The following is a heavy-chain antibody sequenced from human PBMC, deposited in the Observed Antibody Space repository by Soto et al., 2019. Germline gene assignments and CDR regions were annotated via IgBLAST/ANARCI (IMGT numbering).Heavy chain of an antibody. CDR1: GGTFSSDS. V-gene: IGHV1-69*12. J-gene: IGHJ4*02. CDR2: IIPMFDTP. CDR3: ARSGGLDRDFNY. D-gene: IGHD2-15*01. Sequence: QVQLVQSGAEVKKPGSSVKVSCKASGGTFSSDSFSWVRQAPGQGLEWMGGIIPMFDTPIYAQKFQDRVTFTAHESTSTAYMQLSSLRSGDTAVYYCARSGGLDRDFNYWGQGSLVTVSS.